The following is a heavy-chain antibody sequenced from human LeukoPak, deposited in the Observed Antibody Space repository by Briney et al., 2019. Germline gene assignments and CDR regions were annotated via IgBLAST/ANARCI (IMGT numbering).Heavy chain of an antibody. V-gene: IGHV3-74*01. CDR2: IKSDGSRT. D-gene: IGHD1-26*01. J-gene: IGHJ4*02. CDR1: GFTFSNYW. Sequence: PGGSLRLSCAASGFTFSNYWMHWVRQAPGKGLVWVSRIKSDGSRTDYADSVKGRFTISRDNAKNSLYLQMNSLRAEDTAVYYCARGGGGELLYWGQGTLVTVSS. CDR3: ARGGGGELLY.